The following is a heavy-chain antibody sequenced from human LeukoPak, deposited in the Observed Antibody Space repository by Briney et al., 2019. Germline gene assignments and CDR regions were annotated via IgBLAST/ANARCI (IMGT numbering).Heavy chain of an antibody. D-gene: IGHD5-18*01. CDR1: GGSFSVYY. V-gene: IGHV4-34*01. Sequence: SETLSLTCAVYGGSFSVYYWSWIRQPPGKGLEWIGEINHSGSTNYNPSLKSRVTISVDTSKNQFSLKLSSVTAADTAVYYCAGGYSYGFLGAFDYWGQETLVTVSS. CDR2: INHSGST. J-gene: IGHJ4*02. CDR3: AGGYSYGFLGAFDY.